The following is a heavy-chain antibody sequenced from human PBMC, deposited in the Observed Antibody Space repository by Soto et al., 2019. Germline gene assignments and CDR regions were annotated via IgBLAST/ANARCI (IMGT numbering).Heavy chain of an antibody. CDR1: GYTFTSYY. J-gene: IGHJ4*02. CDR3: ARDPYYDILTGYPDY. CDR2: INPSGGST. V-gene: IGHV1-46*03. Sequence: GASVKVSCKASGYTFTSYYMHWVRQAPGQGLEWMGIINPSGGSTSYAQKFHGRVTMTRDTSTSTVYMELSSLRSEDTAVYYCARDPYYDILTGYPDYWGRGTLVTVSS. D-gene: IGHD3-9*01.